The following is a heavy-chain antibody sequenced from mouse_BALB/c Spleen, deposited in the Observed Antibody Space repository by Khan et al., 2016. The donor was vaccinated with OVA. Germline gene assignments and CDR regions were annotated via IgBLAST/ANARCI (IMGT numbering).Heavy chain of an antibody. D-gene: IGHD4-1*01. Sequence: QVQLKQSGPELVKPGASVKMSCKASGYIFTDYVMNWVKQRTGQGLEWIGQIYPGSDSTYYNEKFKDKATLTADSSSSTAYMQLNSLTSEDSAVYFWARGGWDVFAYWGQGTLVTVSA. CDR2: IYPGSDST. CDR3: ARGGWDVFAY. V-gene: IGHV1-77*01. J-gene: IGHJ3*01. CDR1: GYIFTDYV.